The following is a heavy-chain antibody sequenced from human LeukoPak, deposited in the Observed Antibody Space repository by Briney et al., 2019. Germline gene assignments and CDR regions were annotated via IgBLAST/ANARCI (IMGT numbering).Heavy chain of an antibody. J-gene: IGHJ4*02. CDR3: ARIPPYDYVWVSFRADPHFDY. Sequence: ASVKVSCKASGYTFTSYGISWVRQAPGQGLEWMGWISAYNGNTNYAQKLQGRVTMTTDTSTSTAYMELRSLRSDDPAVYYCARIPPYDYVWVSFRADPHFDYWGQGTLVTVRS. CDR1: GYTFTSYG. D-gene: IGHD3-16*01. CDR2: ISAYNGNT. V-gene: IGHV1-18*01.